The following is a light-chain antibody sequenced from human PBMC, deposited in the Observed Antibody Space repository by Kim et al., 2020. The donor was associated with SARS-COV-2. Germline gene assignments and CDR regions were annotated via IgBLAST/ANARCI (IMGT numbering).Light chain of an antibody. CDR2: AAS. V-gene: IGKV3-20*01. CDR3: QQYGRSAGT. CDR1: QSLTSNY. J-gene: IGKJ1*01. Sequence: EIVLTQSPGTLSLSPGERAPLSCRASQSLTSNYLAWFQQKPGQTPRLLIYAASSRATGIPDRFSGSGSGTDFTLTISRLEPEDFAVYYCQQYGRSAGTFGQGTKVDIK.